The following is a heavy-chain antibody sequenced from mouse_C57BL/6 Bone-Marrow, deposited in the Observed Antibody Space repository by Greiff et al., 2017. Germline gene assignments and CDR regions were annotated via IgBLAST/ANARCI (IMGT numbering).Heavy chain of an antibody. V-gene: IGHV1-19*01. CDR3: ARRRGYGYAMYY. CDR1: GYTFTDYY. D-gene: IGHD1-1*02. CDR2: INPYTGGT. J-gene: IGHJ4*01. Sequence: EVQLQQSGPVLVKPGASVKMSCKASGYTFTDYYMNWVKQSHGKSLEWIGVINPYTGGTSYNQKFKGKATLTVDKSSSTAYMVLNSLTSEDSAVYYCARRRGYGYAMYYCGQGTSVTVSS.